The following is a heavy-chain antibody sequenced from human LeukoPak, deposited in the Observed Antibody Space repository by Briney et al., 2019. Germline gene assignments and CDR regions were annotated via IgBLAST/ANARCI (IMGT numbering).Heavy chain of an antibody. CDR1: GGSISSGGYS. CDR2: IYHGGST. D-gene: IGHD3-10*01. J-gene: IGHJ4*02. Sequence: SQTLSLTCAVSGGSISSGGYSWSWIRQPPGKGLEWIGYIYHGGSTYYNPSLKSRVTISVDRSKNQFSLKLSSVTAADTAVYYCARGDYGSGSSSFDYWGQGTLVTVSS. CDR3: ARGDYGSGSSSFDY. V-gene: IGHV4-30-2*01.